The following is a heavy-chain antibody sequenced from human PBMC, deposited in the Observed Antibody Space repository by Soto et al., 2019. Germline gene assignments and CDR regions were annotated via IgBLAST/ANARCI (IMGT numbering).Heavy chain of an antibody. CDR3: ARRGVLHDY. CDR2: ISADNGNT. Sequence: ASVKVSCKTSGYTFTNYGISWVRQAPGQGLEWMGWISADNGNTNYARNLQGRVTMTTDTSTGTSYMVLRSLTSDDTAVYYCARRGVLHDYWGQGXLVTVHS. D-gene: IGHD3-10*01. J-gene: IGHJ4*02. V-gene: IGHV1-18*01. CDR1: GYTFTNYG.